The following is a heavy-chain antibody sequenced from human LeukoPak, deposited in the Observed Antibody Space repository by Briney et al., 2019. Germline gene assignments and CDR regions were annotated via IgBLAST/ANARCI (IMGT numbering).Heavy chain of an antibody. CDR1: GFTLSSYW. CDR2: ISYDGSRT. CDR3: ARGYVYYYDSSGHPGFDY. D-gene: IGHD3-22*01. Sequence: GGSLRLSCAASGFTLSSYWLHWVRQAPGKGVVWVSRISYDGSRTNYADSVKGRFTISRDNTKNMLYLQMNSLRAEDTAVYFCARGYVYYYDSSGHPGFDYWGQGTLVTVSS. V-gene: IGHV3-74*01. J-gene: IGHJ4*02.